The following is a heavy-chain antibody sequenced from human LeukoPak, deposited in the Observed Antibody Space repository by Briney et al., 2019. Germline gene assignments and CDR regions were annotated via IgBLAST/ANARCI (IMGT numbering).Heavy chain of an antibody. CDR3: AKDFSDFWSGYPYYFDY. D-gene: IGHD3-3*01. Sequence: GGSLRLSCAASGFTFSSYSMNWVRQAPGKGLEWVSSISSSSSYIYYADSVKGRFTISRDNAKNSLYLQMNSLRAEDTAVYYCAKDFSDFWSGYPYYFDYWGLGTLVTVSS. CDR1: GFTFSSYS. V-gene: IGHV3-21*04. J-gene: IGHJ4*02. CDR2: ISSSSSYI.